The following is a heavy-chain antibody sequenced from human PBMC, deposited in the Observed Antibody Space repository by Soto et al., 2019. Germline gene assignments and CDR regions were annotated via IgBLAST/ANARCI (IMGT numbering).Heavy chain of an antibody. J-gene: IGHJ3*02. D-gene: IGHD3-3*01. Sequence: QVQLQESGPGLVKPSGTLSLTCAVSGVSLSNPNWWAWVRQAPGKGLEWIGEIDHSGSTNYNPSLNNRVPQSLDRSKNPFSLKFSSFAAADKAVYLLARGKFYAFDIWGQGTMVTVSS. CDR1: GVSLSNPNW. CDR2: IDHSGST. CDR3: ARGKFYAFDI. V-gene: IGHV4-4*02.